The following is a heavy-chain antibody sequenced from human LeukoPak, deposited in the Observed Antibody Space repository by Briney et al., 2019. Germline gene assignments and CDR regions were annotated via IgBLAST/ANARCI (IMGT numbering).Heavy chain of an antibody. CDR1: GGSISSSKYY. V-gene: IGHV4-39*01. J-gene: IGHJ4*02. CDR2: IYYSGST. Sequence: PSETLSLTCTVSGGSISSSKYYWGWIRQPPGKGLEWIGSIYYSGSTYYNPSLKIRVTISVDTSKNQFSLKPSSVTAADTAVYYCARQSASDYYDSSDSFDYWGQGTLVTVSS. D-gene: IGHD3-22*01. CDR3: ARQSASDYYDSSDSFDY.